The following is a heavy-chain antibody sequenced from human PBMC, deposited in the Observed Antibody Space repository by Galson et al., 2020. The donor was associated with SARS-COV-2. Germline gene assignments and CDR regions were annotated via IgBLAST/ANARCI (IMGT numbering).Heavy chain of an antibody. J-gene: IGHJ5*02. D-gene: IGHD3-9*01. CDR1: GGSISSSSYY. CDR2: IYYSGST. V-gene: IGHV4-39*01. Sequence: ETSETLSLTCTVSGGSISSSSYYWGWIRQPPGKGLEWIGSIYYSGSTYYNPSLKSRVTISVDTSKNQFSLKLSSVTAADTAVYYCASRAIHYDILAGYRTGDNWFDPWGQGTLVTVSS. CDR3: ASRAIHYDILAGYRTGDNWFDP.